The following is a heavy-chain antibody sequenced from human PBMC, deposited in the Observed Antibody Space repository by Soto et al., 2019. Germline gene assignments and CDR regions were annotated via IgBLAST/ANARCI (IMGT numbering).Heavy chain of an antibody. CDR2: ISSSSSYM. Sequence: GGSLRLSCAASGFTFSSYSMNWVRQAPGKGLEWVSSISSSSSYMYYADSVKGRSTISRDSAKNSLYLQMNSLRAEDTAVYYCARDLDSSGWPDYWGQGTLVTVSS. V-gene: IGHV3-21*01. CDR1: GFTFSSYS. CDR3: ARDLDSSGWPDY. D-gene: IGHD6-19*01. J-gene: IGHJ4*02.